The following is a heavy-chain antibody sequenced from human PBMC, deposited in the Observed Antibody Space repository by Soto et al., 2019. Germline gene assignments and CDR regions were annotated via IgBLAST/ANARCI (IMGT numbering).Heavy chain of an antibody. V-gene: IGHV4-39*01. D-gene: IGHD3-22*01. CDR1: GGSFTSTNYC. Sequence: QLQESGPGLVKPSETLSLTCTVSGGSFTSTNYCWGWIRQPPGRGLEWIGYMYYNGNTCYSPYLQSRVTMSVDTSKRQFSLDLSSVTAADTAMYYCARLQIYDSRAAPTPIVHPWGMGAMVTVSS. CDR2: MYYNGNT. CDR3: ARLQIYDSRAAPTPIVHP. J-gene: IGHJ1*01.